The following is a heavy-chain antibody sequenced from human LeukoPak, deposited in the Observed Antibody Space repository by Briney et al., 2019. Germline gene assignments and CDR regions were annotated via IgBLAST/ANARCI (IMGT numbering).Heavy chain of an antibody. V-gene: IGHV4-61*02. CDR1: GGSISSSSYY. J-gene: IGHJ5*02. CDR3: ARTYGDNWFDP. CDR2: IYTSGST. Sequence: SETLSLTCTVSGGSISSSSYYWSWTRQPAGKGLEWIGRIYTSGSTNYNPSLKSRVTMSVDTSKNQFSLKLSSVTAADTAVYYCARTYGDNWFDPWGQGTLVTVSS. D-gene: IGHD4-17*01.